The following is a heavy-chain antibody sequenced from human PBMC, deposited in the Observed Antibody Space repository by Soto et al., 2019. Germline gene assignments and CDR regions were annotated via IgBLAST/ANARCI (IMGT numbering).Heavy chain of an antibody. D-gene: IGHD3-22*01. CDR2: IYYSGST. Sequence: SETLSLTCTVSGGSISSYYWSWIRQPPGKGLEWIGYIYYSGSTNYNPSLKSRVTISVDTSKNQFSLKLSSVTAADTAVYYCARDRSYDSSGSRGYYGMDVWGQGTTVTVSS. J-gene: IGHJ6*02. CDR3: ARDRSYDSSGSRGYYGMDV. V-gene: IGHV4-59*01. CDR1: GGSISSYY.